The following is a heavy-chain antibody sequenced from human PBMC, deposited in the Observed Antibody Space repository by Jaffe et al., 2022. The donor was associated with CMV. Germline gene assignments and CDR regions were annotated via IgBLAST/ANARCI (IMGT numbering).Heavy chain of an antibody. V-gene: IGHV3-7*03. Sequence: EVQLVESGGGLVQPGGSLRLSCAASGFTFSRYWMSWVRQAPGKGLEWVANIKGDGSERYYVDSVKGRLTVSRDNAQNSLYLQMSGVRSEDTAMYYCARTRERVVEKLSFIRYYYYFHMDVWGRGTTVIVSS. J-gene: IGHJ6*03. CDR2: IKGDGSER. D-gene: IGHD2-2*01. CDR1: GFTFSRYW. CDR3: ARTRERVVEKLSFIRYYYYFHMDV.